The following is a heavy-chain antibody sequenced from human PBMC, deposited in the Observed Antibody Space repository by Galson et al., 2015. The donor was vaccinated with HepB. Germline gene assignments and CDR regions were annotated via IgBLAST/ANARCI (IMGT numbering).Heavy chain of an antibody. CDR2: ISGSGGST. Sequence: SLRLSCAASGFTFSSYAMSWVRQAPGKGLEWVSAISGSGGSTYYADSVKGRFTISRDNSKNTLYLQMNSLRAEDTAVYYCAKDAVIVVVPHYYYMDVWGKGTTVTVPS. D-gene: IGHD2-2*01. J-gene: IGHJ6*03. V-gene: IGHV3-23*01. CDR1: GFTFSSYA. CDR3: AKDAVIVVVPHYYYMDV.